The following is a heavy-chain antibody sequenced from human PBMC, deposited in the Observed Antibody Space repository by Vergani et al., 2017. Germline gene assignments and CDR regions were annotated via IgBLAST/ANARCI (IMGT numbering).Heavy chain of an antibody. D-gene: IGHD3-22*01. CDR1: GYTFTSYD. J-gene: IGHJ6*03. CDR3: ARGLYYYDSSGYYYDYYYMDV. CDR2: MNPNSGNT. V-gene: IGHV1-8*01. Sequence: VQLVQSGAEVKKPGASVKVSCKASGYTFTSYDINWVRQATGPGLEWMGWMNPNSGNTGYAQKFQGRVTMTRNTSISTAYMELSSLRSEDTAVYYCARGLYYYDSSGYYYDYYYMDVWGKGTTVTVSS.